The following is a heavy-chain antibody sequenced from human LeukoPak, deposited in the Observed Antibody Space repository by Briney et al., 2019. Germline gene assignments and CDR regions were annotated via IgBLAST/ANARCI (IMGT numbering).Heavy chain of an antibody. D-gene: IGHD3-22*01. CDR1: GYTFTSYD. Sequence: PRASVKVSCKASGYTFTSYDINWVRQATGQGLEWMGRIIPILGIANYAQKFQGRVTITADKSTSTAYMELSSLRSEDTAVYYCARVAGGYYYDSSGYQLDYWGQGTLVTVSS. CDR2: IIPILGIA. V-gene: IGHV1-69*04. J-gene: IGHJ4*02. CDR3: ARVAGGYYYDSSGYQLDY.